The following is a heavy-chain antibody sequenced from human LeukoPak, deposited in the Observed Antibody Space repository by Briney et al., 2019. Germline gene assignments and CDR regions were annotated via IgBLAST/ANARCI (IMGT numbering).Heavy chain of an antibody. CDR1: GGSFSGYY. V-gene: IGHV4-34*01. CDR3: ARSYGSGSY. CDR2: INHSGST. D-gene: IGHD3-10*01. Sequence: SETLSLTCAVYGGSFSGYYWSWIRQPPGKGLEWIGEINHSGSTNYNPSLKSRVTISVDTSKNQFSLKLSSVTAADTAVYYCARSYGSGSYWGQGTLVTVSS. J-gene: IGHJ4*02.